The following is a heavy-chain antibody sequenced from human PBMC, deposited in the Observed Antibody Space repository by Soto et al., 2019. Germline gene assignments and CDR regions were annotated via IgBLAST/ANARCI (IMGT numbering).Heavy chain of an antibody. CDR2: IIPIFGTA. Sequence: QVQLVQSGAEVKKPGSSVKVSCKASGGTFSGYAISWVRQAPGQGLEWMGGIIPIFGTANYAQKFQGRVTITADESTSTAYMELSSLRSEDTAVYYCARNGDYYDSSGQAQYDYWGQGTLVTVSS. V-gene: IGHV1-69*01. CDR3: ARNGDYYDSSGQAQYDY. CDR1: GGTFSGYA. J-gene: IGHJ4*02. D-gene: IGHD3-22*01.